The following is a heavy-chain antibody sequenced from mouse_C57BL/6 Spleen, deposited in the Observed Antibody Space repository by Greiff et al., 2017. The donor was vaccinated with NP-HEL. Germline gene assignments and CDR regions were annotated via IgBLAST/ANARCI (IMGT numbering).Heavy chain of an antibody. J-gene: IGHJ4*01. D-gene: IGHD6-1*01. CDR3: ARSAGYYAMDY. V-gene: IGHV1-19*01. CDR1: GYTFTDYY. Sequence: VQLQQSGPVLVKPGASVKMSCKASGYTFTDYYMNWVKQSHGKSLEWIGVINPYNGGTSYNQKFKGKATLIVDKSSSTAYMELNSLTSEDSAVYYCARSAGYYAMDYWGQGTSVTVSS. CDR2: INPYNGGT.